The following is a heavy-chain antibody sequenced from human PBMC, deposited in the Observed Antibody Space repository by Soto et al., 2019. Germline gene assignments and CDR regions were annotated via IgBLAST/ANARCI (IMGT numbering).Heavy chain of an antibody. V-gene: IGHV3-74*01. D-gene: IGHD3-16*01. CDR3: TRDIGGRWAY. CDR2: IDEYGKTI. J-gene: IGHJ4*02. Sequence: VGSLRLSCAASGFTFSSYWMHWVRQVPGKGLLWVSRIDEYGKTIDYADSVRGRFTISRDNARNTLYLEMNSLRDEDTALYYCTRDIGGRWAYWGPGTLVTVSS. CDR1: GFTFSSYW.